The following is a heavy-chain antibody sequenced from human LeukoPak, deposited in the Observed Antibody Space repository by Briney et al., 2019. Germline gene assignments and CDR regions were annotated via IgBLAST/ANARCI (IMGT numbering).Heavy chain of an antibody. D-gene: IGHD6-13*01. CDR3: ARHRAYSSSWRYFDC. J-gene: IGHJ4*02. CDR1: GGSFSGYY. CDR2: INHSGST. Sequence: PSETLSLTCAVYGGSFSGYYWSWIRQPPGKGLEWIGEINHSGSTNYNPSLKSRVTISVDTSKNQFSLKLSSVTAADTAVYYCARHRAYSSSWRYFDCWGQGTLVTVSS. V-gene: IGHV4-34*01.